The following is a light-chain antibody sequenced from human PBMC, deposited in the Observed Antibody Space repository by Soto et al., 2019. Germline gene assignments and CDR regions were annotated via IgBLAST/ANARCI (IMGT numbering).Light chain of an antibody. V-gene: IGKV1-5*03. CDR1: QSISSW. J-gene: IGKJ1*01. CDR2: KAS. CDR3: QQYNSYWT. Sequence: DIQMTQSPSSLSASVGDRFSITCRASQSISSWLAWYQQKPGKAPKLLIYKASSLESGVPSRFSGSGSGTEFTLTISSLQPDDFATYYCQQYNSYWTFGQGTKVDI.